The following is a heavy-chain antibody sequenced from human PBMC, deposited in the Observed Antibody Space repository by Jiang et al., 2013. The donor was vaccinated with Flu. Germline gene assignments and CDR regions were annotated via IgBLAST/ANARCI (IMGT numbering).Heavy chain of an antibody. CDR3: AGTYSYYRH. D-gene: IGHD4-11*01. CDR2: TYYRSKWFN. V-gene: IGHV6-1*01. J-gene: IGHJ4*02. Sequence: ATWNWIRQSPSRGLEWLGRTYYRSKWFNDYAESLKSRITINPDTSKNQFSLQLNSVTPEDTAVYYCAGTYSYYRHWGQGTLVTVSS. CDR1: AT.